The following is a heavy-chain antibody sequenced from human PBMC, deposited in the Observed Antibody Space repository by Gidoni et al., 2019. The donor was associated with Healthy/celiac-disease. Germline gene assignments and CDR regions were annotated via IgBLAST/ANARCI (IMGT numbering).Heavy chain of an antibody. CDR2: ISSSSSYI. Sequence: EVQLAEPGGGLVKPGGSLRLSCAASRFTFTIFLLHWVRPAPGKGLEWVSSISSSSSYIYYADSVKGRFTISRDNAKNSLYLQMNSLRAEDTAVYYCARDGGTCGGDCYRHIDFDYWGQGTLVTVSS. D-gene: IGHD2-21*02. V-gene: IGHV3-21*01. J-gene: IGHJ4*02. CDR3: ARDGGTCGGDCYRHIDFDY. CDR1: RFTFTIFL.